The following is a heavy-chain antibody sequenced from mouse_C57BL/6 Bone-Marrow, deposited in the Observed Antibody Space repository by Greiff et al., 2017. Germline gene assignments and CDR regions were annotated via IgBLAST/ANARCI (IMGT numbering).Heavy chain of an antibody. CDR1: GFSLTSYG. J-gene: IGHJ4*01. Sequence: VKVVESGPGLVAPSQSLSITCTVSGFSLTSYGVHWVRQPPGKGLEWLVVIWSDGSTTYNSALKSRLSISKDNSKSQVFLKMNSLQTDDTAMYYCARHGYYGRGAMDYWGQGTSVTVSS. V-gene: IGHV2-6-1*01. CDR2: IWSDGST. CDR3: ARHGYYGRGAMDY. D-gene: IGHD1-1*01.